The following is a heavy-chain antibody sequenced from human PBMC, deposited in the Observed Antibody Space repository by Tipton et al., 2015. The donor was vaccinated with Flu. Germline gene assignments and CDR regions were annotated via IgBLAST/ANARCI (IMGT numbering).Heavy chain of an antibody. Sequence: GSLRLSCAASGFTFSDYYMSWIRQAPGKGLEWVSHISSSGSTINYADSVKGRFTISRDNTKNSLFLQMNSLRAGDTGVYYCARGFIRLCDFWGQGTLVTVSS. D-gene: IGHD3-16*01. CDR2: ISSSGSTI. V-gene: IGHV3-11*04. CDR3: ARGFIRLCDF. CDR1: GFTFSDYY. J-gene: IGHJ4*02.